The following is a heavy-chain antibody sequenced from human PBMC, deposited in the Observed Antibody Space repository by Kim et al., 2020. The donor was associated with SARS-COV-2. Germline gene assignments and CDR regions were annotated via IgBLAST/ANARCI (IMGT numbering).Heavy chain of an antibody. CDR3: ATTSAIVARSWFDP. D-gene: IGHD2-2*02. J-gene: IGHJ5*02. V-gene: IGHV1-24*01. Sequence: YAQKVQGRVNMTEDTSTDTAYMELSSLRSEDTAVDYCATTSAIVARSWFDPWGQGTLVTVSS.